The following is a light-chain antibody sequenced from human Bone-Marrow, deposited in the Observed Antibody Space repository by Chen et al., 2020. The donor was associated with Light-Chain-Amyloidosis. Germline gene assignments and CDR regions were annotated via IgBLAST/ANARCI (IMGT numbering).Light chain of an antibody. CDR2: RDT. V-gene: IGLV3-25*03. J-gene: IGLJ2*01. CDR1: DLPTKY. CDR3: QSADSSGTYEVI. Sequence: CWLTQTPSVAVSPGPTDKVPCAGDDLPTKYAYWYQQKPGQAPVLVIHRDTERPAGISERFSGSSSGTTATLTISGVQAEDEADYHCQSADSSGTYEVIFGGGTKLTVL.